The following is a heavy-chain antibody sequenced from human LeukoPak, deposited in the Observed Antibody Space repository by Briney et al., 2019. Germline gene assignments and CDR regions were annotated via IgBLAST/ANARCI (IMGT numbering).Heavy chain of an antibody. V-gene: IGHV4-38-2*02. CDR2: LYYSGST. CDR1: GYSISSGYY. Sequence: ASETLSLTCTVSGYSISSGYYWGWIRQPPGKGLEWIGSLYYSGSTYYNPSLKSRVTISVDTSKNQFSLRLSSVTAADTAVYYCARHPYYYGSGDYWGQGTLVTVSS. CDR3: ARHPYYYGSGDY. J-gene: IGHJ4*02. D-gene: IGHD3-10*01.